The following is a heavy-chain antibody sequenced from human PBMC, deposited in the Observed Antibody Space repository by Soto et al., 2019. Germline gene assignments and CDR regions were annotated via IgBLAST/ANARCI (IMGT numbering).Heavy chain of an antibody. Sequence: QVQLVQSGAEVKKPGSSVKVSCEASGGTFSSYAISWVRQAPGQGLEWMGGIIPIFGTANYAQKFQGRVTITADESTSTAYMELSSLRSEDTAVYYCAGASYDYGDYGTRSAEYFQHWGQGTLVTVSS. CDR2: IIPIFGTA. CDR1: GGTFSSYA. CDR3: AGASYDYGDYGTRSAEYFQH. D-gene: IGHD4-17*01. J-gene: IGHJ1*01. V-gene: IGHV1-69*12.